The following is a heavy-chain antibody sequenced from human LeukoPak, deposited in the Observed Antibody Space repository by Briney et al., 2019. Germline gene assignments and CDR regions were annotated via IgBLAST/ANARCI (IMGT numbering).Heavy chain of an antibody. J-gene: IGHJ4*02. CDR2: FDPEDGET. CDR3: ATDSSGWYLFDY. V-gene: IGHV1-24*01. CDR1: GYTLTELS. Sequence: GASVKVPCKVSGYTLTELSMHWVRQAPGKGLEWMGGFDPEDGETIYAQKFQGRVTMTEDTSTDTAHMELSSLRSEDTAVYYCATDSSGWYLFDYWGQGTLVAVSS. D-gene: IGHD6-19*01.